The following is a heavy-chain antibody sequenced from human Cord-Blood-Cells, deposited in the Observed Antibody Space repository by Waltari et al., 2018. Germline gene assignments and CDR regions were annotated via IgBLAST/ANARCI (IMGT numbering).Heavy chain of an antibody. D-gene: IGHD1-26*01. CDR3: ARDSGNWYFDL. V-gene: IGHV4-61*01. CDR2: IYYSGST. CDR1: GGSVSSGSYY. Sequence: QVQLQESGPGLVKPSATLSLTCTVSGGSVSSGSYYWRWIRQPPGKGLEWIGYIYYSGSTNYNPSLKSRVTISVDTSKNQFSLKLSSVTAADTAVYYCARDSGNWYFDLWGRGTLVTVSS. J-gene: IGHJ2*01.